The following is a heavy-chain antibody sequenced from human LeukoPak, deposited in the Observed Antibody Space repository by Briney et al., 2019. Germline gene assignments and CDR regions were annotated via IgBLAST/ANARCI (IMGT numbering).Heavy chain of an antibody. CDR3: ARAPKLYSSSWANNDYYYMDV. CDR1: GGSIGSYY. D-gene: IGHD6-13*01. J-gene: IGHJ6*03. Sequence: SETLSLTCTVSGGSIGSYYWSWIRQPAGKGLEWIGRIYTSGSTNYNPSLKSRVTISVDKSKNQFSLKLSSVTAADTAVYYCARAPKLYSSSWANNDYYYMDVWGKGTTVTVSS. CDR2: IYTSGST. V-gene: IGHV4-4*07.